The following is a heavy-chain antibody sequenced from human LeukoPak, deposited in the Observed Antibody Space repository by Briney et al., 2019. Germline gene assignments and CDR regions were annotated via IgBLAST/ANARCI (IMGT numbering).Heavy chain of an antibody. Sequence: SVKVSCKASGYTFTSYAISWVRQAPGQGLEWMGGIIPIFGTANYAQKFQGRVTITADESTSTAYMELSSLRSEDTAVYYCARAQYYYGSGSYYSYFDYWGQGTLVTVSS. J-gene: IGHJ4*02. D-gene: IGHD3-10*01. CDR3: ARAQYYYGSGSYYSYFDY. CDR1: GYTFTSYA. V-gene: IGHV1-69*13. CDR2: IIPIFGTA.